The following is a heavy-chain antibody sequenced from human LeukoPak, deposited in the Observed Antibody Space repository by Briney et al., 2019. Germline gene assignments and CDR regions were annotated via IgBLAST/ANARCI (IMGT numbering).Heavy chain of an antibody. CDR2: IWYDGSKE. J-gene: IGHJ4*02. D-gene: IGHD1-20*01. CDR1: GFTFSSYS. CDR3: AKDRITAPPYYFDY. V-gene: IGHV3-33*06. Sequence: GGSLRLSCAASGFTFSSYSMNWVRQAPGKGLNWVAVIWYDGSKEYLADSVKGRFTISRDNSKDTLHLQVNSLRAEDTAVYYCAKDRITAPPYYFDYWGQGTLVTVSS.